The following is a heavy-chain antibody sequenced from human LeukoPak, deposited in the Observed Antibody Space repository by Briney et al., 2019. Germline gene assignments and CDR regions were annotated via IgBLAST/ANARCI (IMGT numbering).Heavy chain of an antibody. Sequence: ASVKVSCKASGYTLTSYGISWVRQAPGQGLERMGWISAYNGNTNYAQKLQGRVTMTTDTSTSTAYMELRSLRSDDTAVYYCARELDEYQLLPTDYWGQGTLVTVSS. J-gene: IGHJ4*02. CDR3: ARELDEYQLLPTDY. CDR1: GYTLTSYG. CDR2: ISAYNGNT. V-gene: IGHV1-18*01. D-gene: IGHD2-2*01.